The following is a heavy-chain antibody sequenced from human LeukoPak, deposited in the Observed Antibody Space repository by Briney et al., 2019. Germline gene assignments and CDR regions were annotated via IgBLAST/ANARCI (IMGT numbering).Heavy chain of an antibody. CDR2: MAYDGTNK. CDR1: RFTFSSYA. V-gene: IGHV3-30-3*01. Sequence: GGSLRLSCAASRFTFSSYAMHWVRQAPGKGLEWVAVMAYDGTNKYYADSVKGRFTISRDNSKSTLYLQMNSLKTEDTAVYYCARDRWQVAATGGYGTDVWGQGTTVTVSS. J-gene: IGHJ6*02. D-gene: IGHD6-13*01. CDR3: ARDRWQVAATGGYGTDV.